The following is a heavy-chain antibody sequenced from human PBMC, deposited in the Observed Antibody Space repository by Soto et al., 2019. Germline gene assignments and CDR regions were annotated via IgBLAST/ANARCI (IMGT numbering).Heavy chain of an antibody. CDR3: ARVRQGCSANNCYFDP. CDR2: VHISGHS. V-gene: IGHV4-4*02. D-gene: IGHD1-1*01. Sequence: SETLSLTCTLSGGSVRSPDWWNWVRQSPNKGLEWIAEVHISGHSNYNPSLRSRVSVSIDSSKNQFYLNLNSVTAADTAIYYCARVRQGCSANNCYFDPWGQGTQVTVSS. CDR1: GGSVRSPDW. J-gene: IGHJ5*01.